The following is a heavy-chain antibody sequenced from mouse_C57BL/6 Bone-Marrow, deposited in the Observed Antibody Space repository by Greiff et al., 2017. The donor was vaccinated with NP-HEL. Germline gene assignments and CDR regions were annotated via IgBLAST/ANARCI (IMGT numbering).Heavy chain of an antibody. J-gene: IGHJ4*01. CDR1: GFTFSSYG. D-gene: IGHD4-1*02. Sequence: EVMLVESGGDLVKPGGSLKLSCAASGFTFSSYGMSWVRQTPDKRLEWVATISSGGSYTYYPDSVKGRFTISRDNAKNTLYLQMSSLKSEDTAMYYCASPPTGTRAMDYWGQGTSVTVSS. CDR2: ISSGGSYT. CDR3: ASPPTGTRAMDY. V-gene: IGHV5-6*01.